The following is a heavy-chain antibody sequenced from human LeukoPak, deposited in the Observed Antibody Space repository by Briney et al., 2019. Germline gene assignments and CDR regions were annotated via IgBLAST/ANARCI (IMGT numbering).Heavy chain of an antibody. CDR1: GGSFSGYY. CDR2: INHSGST. V-gene: IGHV4-34*01. CDR3: ARQGNYNWFDP. Sequence: SETLSLTCAVYGGSFSGYYWSWIRQPPGKGLEWTGEINHSGSTNYNPSLKGRVTISVDTSKNQFSLKLSSVTAADTAVYYCARQGNYNWFDPWGQGTLVTVSS. J-gene: IGHJ5*02. D-gene: IGHD3-10*01.